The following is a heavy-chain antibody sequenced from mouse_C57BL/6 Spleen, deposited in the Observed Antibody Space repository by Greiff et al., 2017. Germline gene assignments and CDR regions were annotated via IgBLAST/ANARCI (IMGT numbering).Heavy chain of an antibody. CDR3: ARQDYGSSYLYAMDY. V-gene: IGHV5-9*01. CDR2: ISGGGGNT. Sequence: DVKLVESGGGLVKPGGSLKLSCAASGFTFSSYTMSWVRQTPEKRLEWVATISGGGGNTYYPASVKGRFTISRDNAKNTLYLQMSSLRAEDTALYYCARQDYGSSYLYAMDYWGQGTSVTVSS. CDR1: GFTFSSYT. D-gene: IGHD1-1*01. J-gene: IGHJ4*01.